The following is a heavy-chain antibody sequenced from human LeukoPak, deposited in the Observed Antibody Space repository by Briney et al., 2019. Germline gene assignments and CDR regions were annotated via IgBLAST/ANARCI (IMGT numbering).Heavy chain of an antibody. V-gene: IGHV3-48*01. CDR2: ISCSSTTI. D-gene: IGHD3-16*01. Sequence: GGSLRLSCAASGFTFSSYSMNWVRQAPGKGLEWVSYISCSSTTIYYADSVKGRFTISRDNAKNSLYLQMNSLRAEDTAIYYCAKAHLATTLMIELDSWGQGTLVTVSS. CDR3: AKAHLATTLMIELDS. CDR1: GFTFSSYS. J-gene: IGHJ4*02.